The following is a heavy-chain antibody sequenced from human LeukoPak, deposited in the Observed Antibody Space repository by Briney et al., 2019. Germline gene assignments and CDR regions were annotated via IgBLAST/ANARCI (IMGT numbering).Heavy chain of an antibody. D-gene: IGHD3-22*01. V-gene: IGHV1-2*02. CDR1: GYTFTGYY. CDR2: INPNSGGT. CDR3: ARTFSGYPYYFDY. J-gene: IGHJ4*02. Sequence: GASVKVSCKASGYTFTGYYMHWVRQAPGQGLEWMGWINPNSGGTNYAQKFQGRVTMTRDTSISTAYMELSRLRFDDTAVYYCARTFSGYPYYFDYWGQGTLVTVSS.